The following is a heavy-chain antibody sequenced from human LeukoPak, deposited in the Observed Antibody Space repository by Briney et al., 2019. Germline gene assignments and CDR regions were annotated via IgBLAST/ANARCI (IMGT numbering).Heavy chain of an antibody. Sequence: PSQTLSLTCTVSGGSISSGGYYWSWIRQHPGKGLEWIGYIYYSGSTYYNPSLKSRVTISVDTSKNQFSLKLSSVTAADTAVYYCVRGEDRILGATLAFDIWGQGTMVTVSS. D-gene: IGHD1-26*01. CDR1: GGSISSGGYY. V-gene: IGHV4-31*03. J-gene: IGHJ3*02. CDR3: VRGEDRILGATLAFDI. CDR2: IYYSGST.